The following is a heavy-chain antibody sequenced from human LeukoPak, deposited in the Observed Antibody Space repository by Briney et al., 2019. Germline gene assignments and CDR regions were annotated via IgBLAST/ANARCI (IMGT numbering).Heavy chain of an antibody. J-gene: IGHJ5*02. CDR3: ARVGSYYDSSGQTDWFDP. CDR2: ITPDGSEK. Sequence: PGGSLRLSCAASGFSYSAQWMTWVRQAAGKGLEWVAHITPDGSEKYYVDSVKGRFTISRDNAKNSLYLQMNSLRAEDTAVYYCARVGSYYDSSGQTDWFDPWGQGTLVTVSS. CDR1: GFSYSAQW. V-gene: IGHV3-7*01. D-gene: IGHD3-22*01.